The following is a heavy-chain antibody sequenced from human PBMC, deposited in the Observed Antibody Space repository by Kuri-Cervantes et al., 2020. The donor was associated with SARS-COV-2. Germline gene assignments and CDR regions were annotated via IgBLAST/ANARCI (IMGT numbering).Heavy chain of an antibody. CDR2: ISYDESTK. D-gene: IGHD2-21*01. CDR3: VKDRQGLGYSGMDV. J-gene: IGHJ6*01. Sequence: GGSLRLSCAASGFTFISTAMHWVRQAPGKGLEWVAVISYDESTKYYADSVKGRFTISRDNSKDTLSLQMNSLRAEDTALYYCVKDRQGLGYSGMDVWGPGATVTVSS. CDR1: GFTFISTA. V-gene: IGHV3-30*18.